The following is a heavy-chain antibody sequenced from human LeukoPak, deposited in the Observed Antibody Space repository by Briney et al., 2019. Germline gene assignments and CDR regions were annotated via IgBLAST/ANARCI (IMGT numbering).Heavy chain of an antibody. V-gene: IGHV1-2*02. J-gene: IGHJ6*04. Sequence: RASVKVSCKASGYTFTGYYMHWVRQAPGQGLEWMGWINPNSGGTNYAQKFQGRVTMTRDTSISTAYMELSRLRSDDTAVYYCARDWVYCSSTSCYTVLDVWGKGTTVTVSS. CDR3: ARDWVYCSSTSCYTVLDV. CDR2: INPNSGGT. CDR1: GYTFTGYY. D-gene: IGHD2-2*02.